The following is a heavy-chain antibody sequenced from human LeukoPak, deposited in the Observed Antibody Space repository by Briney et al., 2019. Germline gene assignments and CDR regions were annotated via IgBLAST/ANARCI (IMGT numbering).Heavy chain of an antibody. CDR1: GDSISSGGHY. CDR3: ARAVDMGYYFDY. V-gene: IGHV4-31*03. CDR2: IHRSGNT. J-gene: IGHJ4*02. Sequence: SETLSLTCTVSGDSISSGGHYWSWIRQHPGKGLEWIGYIHRSGNTYNNPSLESRITISVDTSKNQFSLKLSSVTAADTAVYYCARAVDMGYYFDYWGRGTLVTASS. D-gene: IGHD5-12*01.